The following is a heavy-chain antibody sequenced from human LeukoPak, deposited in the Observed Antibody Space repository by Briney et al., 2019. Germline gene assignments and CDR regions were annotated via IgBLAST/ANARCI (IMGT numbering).Heavy chain of an antibody. CDR2: ISYDGSNK. Sequence: GGSLRLSCAASGFTFSSYAMHWVRQAPGKGLEWVAVISYDGSNKYYADSVKGRFTISRDNSKNTLYLQMDSLRAEDTAVYYCARGTDDFDIWGQGTMVTVSS. D-gene: IGHD1-1*01. V-gene: IGHV3-30-3*01. J-gene: IGHJ3*02. CDR1: GFTFSSYA. CDR3: ARGTDDFDI.